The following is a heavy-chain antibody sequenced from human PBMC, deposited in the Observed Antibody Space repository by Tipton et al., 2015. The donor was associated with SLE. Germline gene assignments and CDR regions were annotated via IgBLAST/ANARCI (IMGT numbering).Heavy chain of an antibody. CDR2: IHPSDSET. V-gene: IGHV5-51*03. Sequence: QLVQSGAEVKKPGESLKISCKSSGYSFTSQWIGWVRQMSGKGLQWMGSIHPSDSETKYSPSFQGQVTISADKSINTAYLQWNSLEASDTAMYYCARAGSSGNRKFDYWGQGTLVTVSS. D-gene: IGHD2/OR15-2a*01. J-gene: IGHJ4*02. CDR1: GYSFTSQW. CDR3: ARAGSSGNRKFDY.